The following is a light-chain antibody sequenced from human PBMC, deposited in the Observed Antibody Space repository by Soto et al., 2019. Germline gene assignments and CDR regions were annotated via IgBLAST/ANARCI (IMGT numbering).Light chain of an antibody. J-gene: IGKJ4*01. CDR1: QTVRNNY. Sequence: EFVLTQSPGTLSLSPGERATLSCRASQTVRNNYLAWYQQKPGQAPRLLIYDASSRATGIPDRFSGGGSGTDFTLTISRLEPEDFAVYYCQQFSRYPLTFGRGTKVDIK. CDR3: QQFSRYPLT. CDR2: DAS. V-gene: IGKV3-20*01.